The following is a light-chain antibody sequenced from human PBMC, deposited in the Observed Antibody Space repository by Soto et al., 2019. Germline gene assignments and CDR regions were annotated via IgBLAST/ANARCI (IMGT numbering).Light chain of an antibody. CDR3: QQYNSWPQT. CDR1: QSVSSSY. Sequence: EIVLTQSPGTLSLSPGERATLSCRASQSVSSSYLAWYQQKPGQAPRLLIYGASSRATGIPDRFSGSGSGTDFTLTISRLEPEDFAVYYCQQYNSWPQTFGQGTKLEIK. CDR2: GAS. V-gene: IGKV3-20*01. J-gene: IGKJ2*01.